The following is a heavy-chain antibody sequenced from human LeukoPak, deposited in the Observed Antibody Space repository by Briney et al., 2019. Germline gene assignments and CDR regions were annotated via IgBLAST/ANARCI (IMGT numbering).Heavy chain of an antibody. J-gene: IGHJ4*02. CDR3: ATLKRGSIYGYFDF. V-gene: IGHV4-59*11. Sequence: SGTLSLTCTVSGGSISSHHWSWIRQPPGKGLDWIAYLIDSVNTKDNPSLQSRLTLSADTSRNQFSLRLSSVTAADTAVYYCATLKRGSIYGYFDFWGQGIKVTVSS. CDR2: LIDSVNT. CDR1: GGSISSHH. D-gene: IGHD5-18*01.